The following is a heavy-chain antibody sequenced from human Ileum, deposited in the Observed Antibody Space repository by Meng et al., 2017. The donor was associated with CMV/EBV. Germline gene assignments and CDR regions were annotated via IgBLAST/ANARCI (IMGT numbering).Heavy chain of an antibody. J-gene: IGHJ1*01. CDR3: VTVDHSFWGSLGP. Sequence: GESLKISCAASGFTFSNNVMNWVRQAPGKGLEWVSTISGSGGSANYADSVKGRFTISRDNSKNTLYLQIHSLRADDTAVYYCVTVDHSFWGSLGPWGQGTLVTVSS. CDR1: GFTFSNNV. V-gene: IGHV3-23*01. D-gene: IGHD3-16*01. CDR2: ISGSGGSA.